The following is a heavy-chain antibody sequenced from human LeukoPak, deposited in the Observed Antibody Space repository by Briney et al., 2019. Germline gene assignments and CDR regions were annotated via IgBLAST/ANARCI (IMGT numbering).Heavy chain of an antibody. CDR1: GFTFSSYA. CDR3: ARVGYYGDYVSSLYYMDV. CDR2: ISSNGGST. D-gene: IGHD4-17*01. V-gene: IGHV3-64*01. Sequence: PGGSLRLSCAASGFTFSSYAMHWVRQAPGKGLEYVSAISSNGGSTYYANSVKGRFTISRDNSKNTLYLQMGSLRAEDMAVYYCARVGYYGDYVSSLYYMDVWGKGTTVTVSS. J-gene: IGHJ6*03.